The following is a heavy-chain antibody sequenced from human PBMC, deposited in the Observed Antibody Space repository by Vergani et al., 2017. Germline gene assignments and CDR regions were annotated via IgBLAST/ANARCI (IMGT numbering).Heavy chain of an antibody. CDR3: ARESVLTYYYYMDV. V-gene: IGHV4-61*02. CDR2: IYTSGST. CDR1: GGSISSGSYY. Sequence: QVQLQASGPGLVKPSQTLSLTCTVSGGSISSGSYYWSWIRQPAGKGLEWIGRIYTSGSTNYNPSLKSRFTISVDTSKNQFSLKLSSVTAADTAVYYCARESVLTYYYYMDVWGKGTTVTVSS. D-gene: IGHD2-8*01. J-gene: IGHJ6*03.